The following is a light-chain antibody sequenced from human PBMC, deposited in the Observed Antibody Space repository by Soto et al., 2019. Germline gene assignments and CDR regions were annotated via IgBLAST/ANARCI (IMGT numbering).Light chain of an antibody. CDR3: AAWDDSLNGRVV. CDR2: SNN. CDR1: SSNIGSNT. J-gene: IGLJ2*01. V-gene: IGLV1-44*01. Sequence: QSVLTQPPSASGTPGQTVTISCSGSSSNIGSNTVNWYQQLPGTAPKLLIYSNNQRTSGVPDRFSGSKSGTSASLAISGLQSEDEADYYCAAWDDSLNGRVVFGGGTKLTVL.